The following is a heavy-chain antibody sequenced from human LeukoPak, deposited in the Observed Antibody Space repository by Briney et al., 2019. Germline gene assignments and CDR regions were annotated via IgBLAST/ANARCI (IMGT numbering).Heavy chain of an antibody. Sequence: GRSLRLSCAASGFTFSSYAMHWVRQAPGKGLEWVAVISYDGSNKYYADSVKGRFTISRDNSKNTLYLQMNSLRAEDTAVYYCARRLSDILTAYFHDAFDIWGQGTRVTVSS. CDR3: ARRLSDILTAYFHDAFDI. J-gene: IGHJ3*02. CDR1: GFTFSSYA. D-gene: IGHD3-9*01. V-gene: IGHV3-30-3*01. CDR2: ISYDGSNK.